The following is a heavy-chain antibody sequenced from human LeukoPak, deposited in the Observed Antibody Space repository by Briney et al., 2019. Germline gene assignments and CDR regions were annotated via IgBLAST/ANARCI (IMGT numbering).Heavy chain of an antibody. V-gene: IGHV1-2*02. D-gene: IGHD2-2*01. CDR3: AREGCSSTSCHDAFDI. Sequence: ASVKVSCKASGYTFTGYYMHWVRQAPGQGLEWMGWINPNSGGTNYAQKFQGRVTMTRGTSISTAYMELSRLRSDDTAVYYCAREGCSSTSCHDAFDIWGQGTMVTVSS. J-gene: IGHJ3*02. CDR1: GYTFTGYY. CDR2: INPNSGGT.